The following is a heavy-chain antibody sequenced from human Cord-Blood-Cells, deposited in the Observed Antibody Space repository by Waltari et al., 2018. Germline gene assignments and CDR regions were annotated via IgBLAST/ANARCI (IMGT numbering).Heavy chain of an antibody. CDR1: GGSFSGYY. CDR2: INHSGST. CDR3: ARAPWGWGYFDL. V-gene: IGHV4-34*01. Sequence: QVQLQQWGAGLLKPSETLSLTCAVYGGSFSGYYWSWIRQPPGKGLEWIGEINHSGSTNYNPSLKSRVTISVDTSKNQFSLKLSSVTAADTAVYYWARAPWGWGYFDLWGRGTLVTVSS. D-gene: IGHD3-16*01. J-gene: IGHJ2*01.